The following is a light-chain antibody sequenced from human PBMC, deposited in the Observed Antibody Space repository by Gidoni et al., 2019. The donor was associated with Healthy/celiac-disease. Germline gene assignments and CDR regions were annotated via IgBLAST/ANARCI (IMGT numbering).Light chain of an antibody. CDR1: QSVISSY. CDR3: QQYDRSRRT. J-gene: IGKJ1*01. Sequence: EIALTQSPGTLSLSPGERATPSCRASQSVISSYLAWYQQKPGQAPGLLIYGAPSRTTGIPNGLSGSGSGTDFTLTISRLEPKDFAMYYCQQYDRSRRTFGQGTKVEIK. V-gene: IGKV3-20*01. CDR2: GAP.